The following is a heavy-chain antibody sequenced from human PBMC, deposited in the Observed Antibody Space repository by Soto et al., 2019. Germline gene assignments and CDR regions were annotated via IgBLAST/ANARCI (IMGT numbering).Heavy chain of an antibody. V-gene: IGHV3-7*01. CDR2: IKQDGSET. D-gene: IGHD5-12*01. CDR3: ARDKMRSSAYGSFFDY. J-gene: IGHJ4*02. Sequence: GGSLRLSCAASGFTFSDYWMSWVRQAPGKGLEWVANIKQDGSETYYVDSVKGRFTISRDNAKNSLYLQMNSLRAEDTAVYYYARDKMRSSAYGSFFDYWGQGTLVTVSS. CDR1: GFTFSDYW.